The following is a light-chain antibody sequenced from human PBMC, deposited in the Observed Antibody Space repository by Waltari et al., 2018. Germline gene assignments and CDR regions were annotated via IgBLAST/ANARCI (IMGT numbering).Light chain of an antibody. CDR3: QHYVRLPAT. CDR1: QSVGRS. J-gene: IGKJ1*01. V-gene: IGKV3-20*01. CDR2: GAS. Sequence: EVLLTQSPGTLSLSPGERATLSCRASQSVGRSLAWYQQKPGQAPRLLIYGASTRFTGIPDRFSGSGSGTDVSLTISRLEPEDFAVYYCQHYVRLPATFGQGTTVEIK.